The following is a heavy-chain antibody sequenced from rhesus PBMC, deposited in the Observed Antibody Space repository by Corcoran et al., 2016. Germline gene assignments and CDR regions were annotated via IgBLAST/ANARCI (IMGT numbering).Heavy chain of an antibody. CDR3: ARPRTMWDDYGSNYVPDY. CDR2: SSGISGST. V-gene: IGHV4-99*01. Sequence: QVQLQEPGPGLVKPSEHLAPTRAVSGYSISRGYHWGWIPQPPGRGLEYSWYSSGISGSTYYNPALKSRVTISKDTSKNQFSLKLSSVTAAGTAVYYCARPRTMWDDYGSNYVPDYWGQGVLVTVSS. J-gene: IGHJ4*01. CDR1: GYSISRGYH. D-gene: IGHD4-29*01.